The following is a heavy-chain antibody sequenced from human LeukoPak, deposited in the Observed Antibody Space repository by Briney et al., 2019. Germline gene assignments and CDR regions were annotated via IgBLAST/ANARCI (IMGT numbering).Heavy chain of an antibody. D-gene: IGHD2-8*01. CDR2: MNPNSGNT. Sequence: ASVKVSCKASGYTFTSYDINWVRQATGQGLEWMGWMNPNSGNTGYAQKFQGRVTMTRNTSISTAYMELSGLRSEDTAMYYCARLSNGYLDCWGQGTLVTVSS. CDR3: ARLSNGYLDC. CDR1: GYTFTSYD. J-gene: IGHJ4*02. V-gene: IGHV1-8*01.